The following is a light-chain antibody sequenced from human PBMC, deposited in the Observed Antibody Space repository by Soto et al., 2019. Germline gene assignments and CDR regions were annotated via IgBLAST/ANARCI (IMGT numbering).Light chain of an antibody. Sequence: ESVLTQSQGTLSLSPGERVTLSCRASQTFGRTYLAWYQQKPGQSPRLLIYDASSRATGIPDRFSGSGSGTAFTLTISRLEPEDFAVYYCQQFGTSPLYTFGQGTKLEIK. CDR1: QTFGRTY. J-gene: IGKJ2*01. CDR2: DAS. CDR3: QQFGTSPLYT. V-gene: IGKV3-20*01.